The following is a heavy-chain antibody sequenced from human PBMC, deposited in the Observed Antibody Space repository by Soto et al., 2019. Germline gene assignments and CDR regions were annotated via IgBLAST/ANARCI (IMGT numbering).Heavy chain of an antibody. Sequence: SQTLSLTCTVSGGSVTSDEDYWTWIRHSPGNGLEWIGYISNTDSTGYNPSTKTRLSMSVDRCKNQFTLVTSSTTAADTVVYFCATERESTSGYFDQWGQGTQVTVSS. J-gene: IGHJ4*02. CDR3: ATERESTSGYFDQ. V-gene: IGHV4-30-4*01. D-gene: IGHD3-10*01. CDR1: GGSVTSDEDY. CDR2: ISNTDST.